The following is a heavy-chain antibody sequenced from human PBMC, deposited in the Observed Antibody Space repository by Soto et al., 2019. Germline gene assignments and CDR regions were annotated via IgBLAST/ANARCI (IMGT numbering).Heavy chain of an antibody. J-gene: IGHJ6*03. Sequence: PGGSLRLSCAASGFTFSDYYMSWIRQAPGKGLEWVSYITSSGSTTYYADSVKGRFTISRDNSENTLYLQMNSLTAVDTAVYFCAKAAGPRYYYYMDVWGKGSTVTVSS. CDR3: AKAAGPRYYYYMDV. CDR1: GFTFSDYY. V-gene: IGHV3-11*01. CDR2: ITSSGSTT.